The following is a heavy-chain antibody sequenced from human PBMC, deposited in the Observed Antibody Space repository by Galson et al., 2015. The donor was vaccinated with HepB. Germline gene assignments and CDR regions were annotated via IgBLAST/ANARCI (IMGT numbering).Heavy chain of an antibody. V-gene: IGHV3-30*18. CDR3: AKEKDYCASQSYSD. Sequence: SLRLSCAASGFTFSHYGMHWVRQAPGKGLEWVAVIACDGNSQYYLDSVRGRFTISRDNSGNTLYLEMSSLSAEDTAVYFCAKEKDYCASQSYSDWGRGTLVTVSS. D-gene: IGHD3-10*01. CDR2: IACDGNSQ. CDR1: GFTFSHYG. J-gene: IGHJ4*02.